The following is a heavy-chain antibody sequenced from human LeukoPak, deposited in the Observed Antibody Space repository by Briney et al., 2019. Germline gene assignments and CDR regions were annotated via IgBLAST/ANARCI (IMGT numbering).Heavy chain of an antibody. CDR3: ARDLMNAWIQLWPLNYYYGMDV. CDR1: GGTFSSYA. V-gene: IGHV1-69*04. J-gene: IGHJ6*02. Sequence: RASVKVSCKASGGTFSSYAISWVRQAPGQGLEWMGRIIPILGIANYAQKLQGRVTMTTDTSTSTAYMELRSLRSDDTAVYYCARDLMNAWIQLWPLNYYYGMDVWGQGTTVTVSS. D-gene: IGHD5-18*01. CDR2: IIPILGIA.